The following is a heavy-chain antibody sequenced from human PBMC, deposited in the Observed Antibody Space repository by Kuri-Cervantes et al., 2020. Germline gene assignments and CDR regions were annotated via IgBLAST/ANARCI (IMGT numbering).Heavy chain of an antibody. CDR3: ARYVDVEASCGDCDAFDI. D-gene: IGHD2-21*02. J-gene: IGHJ3*02. Sequence: GGSLRLSCAASGFTFSSYSMNWVRRAPGKGLEWVSSISSSSSYIYYADSVKGRFTISRDNAKNSLYLQVNSLRGEDTAVYYCARYVDVEASCGDCDAFDIWGQGTMVTVSS. V-gene: IGHV3-21*01. CDR2: ISSSSSYI. CDR1: GFTFSSYS.